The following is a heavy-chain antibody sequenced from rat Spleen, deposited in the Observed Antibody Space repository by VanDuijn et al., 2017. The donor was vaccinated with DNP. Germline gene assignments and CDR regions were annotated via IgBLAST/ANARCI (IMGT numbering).Heavy chain of an antibody. CDR2: ISYDGSST. J-gene: IGHJ2*01. CDR3: TIQRYGNSFDY. Sequence: EVQLVESGGGVVQPGRSLKFSCAASGFTFSNYDMAWVRQAPKKGLEWVAAISYDGSSTYYRDSVKGRFTISRDNAKTTLYLQMDSLRSEDTATYYCTIQRYGNSFDYWGQGVMVTVSS. V-gene: IGHV5-7*01. CDR1: GFTFSNYD. D-gene: IGHD1-11*01.